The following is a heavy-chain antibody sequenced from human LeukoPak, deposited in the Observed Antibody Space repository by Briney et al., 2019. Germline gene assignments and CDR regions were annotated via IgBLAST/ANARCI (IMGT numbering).Heavy chain of an antibody. CDR3: ARQGYDILTGYIDAFDI. D-gene: IGHD3-9*01. J-gene: IGHJ3*02. Sequence: PSETLSLTCTVSGGSISSYYWSWIRQPPGKGLEWIGYISYSGSANYNPSLKSRVTISIDTSKNQFSLKLRSVTAADTAIYYCARQGYDILTGYIDAFDIWGQGTMVTVSS. CDR2: ISYSGSA. V-gene: IGHV4-59*08. CDR1: GGSISSYY.